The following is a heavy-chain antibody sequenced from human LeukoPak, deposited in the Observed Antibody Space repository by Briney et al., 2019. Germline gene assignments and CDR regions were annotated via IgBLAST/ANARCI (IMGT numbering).Heavy chain of an antibody. V-gene: IGHV3-66*01. CDR3: ARAAGAGNWFDP. J-gene: IGHJ5*02. Sequence: GGSLRPSCAASGFTVSSNYMSWVRQAPGKGLEWVSVIYSGGSTYYADSVKGRFTISRDNSKNTLYLQMNSLRAEDTAVYYCARAAGAGNWFDPWGQGTLVTVSS. CDR2: IYSGGST. CDR1: GFTVSSNY. D-gene: IGHD6-13*01.